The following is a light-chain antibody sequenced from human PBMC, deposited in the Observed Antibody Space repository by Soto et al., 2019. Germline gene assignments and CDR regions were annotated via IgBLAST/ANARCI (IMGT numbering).Light chain of an antibody. CDR3: TSYRTGPLYV. V-gene: IGLV2-14*03. J-gene: IGLJ1*01. CDR1: SADVATSNF. CDR2: DVT. Sequence: QSFLTQPASVSGSPGQSITISCTGISADVATSNFVSWYQHHPGRAPRLILYDVTHRPSGISNRFSGSKSGDTASLTISGLQAEDEADYYCTSYRTGPLYVFGTGTKVTVL.